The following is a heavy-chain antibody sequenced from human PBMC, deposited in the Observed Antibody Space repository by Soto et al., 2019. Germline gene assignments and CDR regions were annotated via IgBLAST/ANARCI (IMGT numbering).Heavy chain of an antibody. CDR3: ARDLHSGGKYWYFDI. D-gene: IGHD2-15*01. J-gene: IGHJ2*01. CDR1: GYTFTHYG. CDR2: INSFSGDT. Sequence: QVQLVQSGAEVKKPGASVKVSCKASGYTFTHYGIIWVRQAPGQGLEWMGWINSFSGDTNYPQKLQGRLTMTTDTSTNTVYMELRNLRSDDTAVYYCARDLHSGGKYWYFDIWGRGTLVTVSS. V-gene: IGHV1-18*01.